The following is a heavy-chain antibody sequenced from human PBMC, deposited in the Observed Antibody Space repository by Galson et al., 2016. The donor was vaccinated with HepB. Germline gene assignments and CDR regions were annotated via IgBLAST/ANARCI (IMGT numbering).Heavy chain of an antibody. V-gene: IGHV3-23*01. D-gene: IGHD2-15*01. J-gene: IGHJ4*02. Sequence: SLRLSCAASGFTFTNYGLSWVRQAPGKGLEWVAAISGRGASTYYADSAKGRFTISRDNSKNTVYLRLNRLRAEDTALYYCSKALRPSGPDDFFDSWGQGTLVTVSS. CDR1: GFTFTNYG. CDR2: ISGRGAST. CDR3: SKALRPSGPDDFFDS.